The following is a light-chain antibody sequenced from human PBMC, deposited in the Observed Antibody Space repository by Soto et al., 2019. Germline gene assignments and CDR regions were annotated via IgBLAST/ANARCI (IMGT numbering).Light chain of an antibody. CDR2: GAS. Sequence: EIVMTRSPATLSVSPGERATLSCGASQSVSSNLAWYQQKPGQAPRLLIYGASTRATGIPARFSGSGSGTNFTLTISSLQSEDFAVYYCQQYNNWPSLTVGGGTKVDIK. CDR1: QSVSSN. V-gene: IGKV3-15*01. CDR3: QQYNNWPSLT. J-gene: IGKJ4*01.